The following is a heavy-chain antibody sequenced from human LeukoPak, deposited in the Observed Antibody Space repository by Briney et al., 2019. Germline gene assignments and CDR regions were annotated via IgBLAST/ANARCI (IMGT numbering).Heavy chain of an antibody. CDR2: IYYSGST. Sequence: SWIRXXXXXXLEWIGYIYYSGSTNYNPSLKSRVTISVDTSKNQFSLKLSSVTAADTAVYYCARRRAVGAMVAFDIWGQGTMVTVSS. D-gene: IGHD5-18*01. V-gene: IGHV4-61*07. J-gene: IGHJ3*02. CDR3: ARRRAVGAMVAFDI.